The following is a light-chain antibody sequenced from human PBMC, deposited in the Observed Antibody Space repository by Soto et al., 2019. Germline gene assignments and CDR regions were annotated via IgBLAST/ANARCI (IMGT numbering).Light chain of an antibody. CDR1: ASDIGGYNF. CDR3: SAHGGTNPYV. V-gene: IGLV2-8*01. Sequence: QSALTQPPSASGSPGQSVAISCTGTASDIGGYNFVSWYQQHPGKAPKLMIYVVNKRPSGVPDRFSGSKSGNTASLTVSGLQAEDEADYYCSAHGGTNPYVFGTGTKLTVL. J-gene: IGLJ1*01. CDR2: VVN.